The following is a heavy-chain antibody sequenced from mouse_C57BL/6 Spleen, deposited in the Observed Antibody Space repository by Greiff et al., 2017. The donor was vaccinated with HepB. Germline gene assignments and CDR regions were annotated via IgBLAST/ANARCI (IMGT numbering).Heavy chain of an antibody. CDR1: GFNIKDDY. D-gene: IGHD4-1*01. J-gene: IGHJ3*01. V-gene: IGHV14-4*01. CDR2: IDPENGDT. CDR3: TTGKAWFAY. Sequence: EVKVVESGAELVRPGASVKLSCTASGFNIKDDYMHWVKQRPEQGLEWIGWIDPENGDTEYASKFQGKATITADTSSNTAYLQLSSLTSEDTAVYYCTTGKAWFAYWGQGTLVTVSA.